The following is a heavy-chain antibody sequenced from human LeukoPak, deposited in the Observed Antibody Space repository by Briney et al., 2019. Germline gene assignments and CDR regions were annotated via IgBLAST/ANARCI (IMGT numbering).Heavy chain of an antibody. J-gene: IGHJ4*02. Sequence: PSETLSLTCAVYGGSLSVYYWSWIRQPPGKGLEWIGEINHSGSTNYNPSLKSRVTISVDTSKHQFSLKLSSVTAADTAVYYCARVANPFLIVVVPAAAGYFDYWGQGTLVTVSS. CDR3: ARVANPFLIVVVPAAAGYFDY. CDR2: INHSGST. D-gene: IGHD2-2*01. V-gene: IGHV4-34*01. CDR1: GGSLSVYY.